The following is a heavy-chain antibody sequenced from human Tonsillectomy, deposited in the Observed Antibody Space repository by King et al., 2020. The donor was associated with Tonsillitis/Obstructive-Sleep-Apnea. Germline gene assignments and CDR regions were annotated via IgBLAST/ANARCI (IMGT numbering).Heavy chain of an antibody. CDR1: GGSISSYY. Sequence: QLQESGPGLVKPSETLSLTCTVSGGSISSYYWSWIRQPPGKGLEWIGYIYYSGSPNYNPSLKSRVTISVDTSKNQFSLKLSSVTAADTAVYYCARKIAAAGIVYFDYWGQGTLVTVSS. CDR3: ARKIAAAGIVYFDY. V-gene: IGHV4-59*01. CDR2: IYYSGSP. D-gene: IGHD6-13*01. J-gene: IGHJ4*02.